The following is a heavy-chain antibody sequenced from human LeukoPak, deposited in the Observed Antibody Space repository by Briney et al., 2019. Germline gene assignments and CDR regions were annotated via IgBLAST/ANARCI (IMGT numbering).Heavy chain of an antibody. Sequence: PGGSLRLSCAASGFTFSNAWMSWVRQAPGKGLEWVGRIKSKSDGGTTDYAAPVEGRVTISRDDSKNTLYLQMNSLKTEDTAVYYCTTGSYYDTTDYWGQGTLVTVSS. J-gene: IGHJ4*02. CDR2: IKSKSDGGTT. V-gene: IGHV3-15*01. CDR3: TTGSYYDTTDY. CDR1: GFTFSNAW. D-gene: IGHD3-22*01.